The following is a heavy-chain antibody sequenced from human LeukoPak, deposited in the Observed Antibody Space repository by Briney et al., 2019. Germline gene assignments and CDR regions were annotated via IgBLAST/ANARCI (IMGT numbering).Heavy chain of an antibody. V-gene: IGHV1-18*01. CDR1: GYTFTSYG. CDR3: ARDTGTILGVVIMHMDV. J-gene: IGHJ6*02. D-gene: IGHD3-3*01. Sequence: ASVKVSCKASGYTFTSYGISWVRQAPGQGLEWMGWISAYNGNTNYAQKLQGRVTMTTDTSTSTAYMELRSLRSDDTAVYYCARDTGTILGVVIMHMDVWGQGTTVTVSS. CDR2: ISAYNGNT.